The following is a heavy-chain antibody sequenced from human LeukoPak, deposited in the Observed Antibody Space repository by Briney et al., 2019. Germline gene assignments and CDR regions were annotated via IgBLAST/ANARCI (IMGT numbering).Heavy chain of an antibody. CDR3: ARSPGYCSGGGCYYYYAMDV. CDR1: GFTFSSYS. V-gene: IGHV3-48*02. CDR2: ISSSSSTI. Sequence: GGSLRLSCAASGFTFSSYSMNWVRQAPGKGLEWFSYISSSSSTIYNADSVKGRFTISRDNAKNSLYLQMKSLRDEDTAVYDCARSPGYCSGGGCYYYYAMDVWGQGTTVTVSS. D-gene: IGHD2-15*01. J-gene: IGHJ6*02.